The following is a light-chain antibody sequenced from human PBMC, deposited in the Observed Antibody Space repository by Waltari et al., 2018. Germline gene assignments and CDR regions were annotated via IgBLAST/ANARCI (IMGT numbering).Light chain of an antibody. CDR2: GVS. Sequence: ELVLTQSPGTLSLSPGETATLTCRASQSVTSSRLAWYQQKPGQAPRLLIYGVSTRATGIPDRFSGSGSGTDFILILSRLEPEDSAVYYCQQYGRSPYTFGLGTKVEIK. J-gene: IGKJ2*01. CDR1: QSVTSSR. V-gene: IGKV3-20*01. CDR3: QQYGRSPYT.